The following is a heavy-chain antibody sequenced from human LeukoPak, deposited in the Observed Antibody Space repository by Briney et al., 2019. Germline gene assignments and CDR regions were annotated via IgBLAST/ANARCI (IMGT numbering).Heavy chain of an antibody. CDR1: GDSISAYY. J-gene: IGHJ1*01. V-gene: IGHV4-59*12. CDR2: IYYSGST. Sequence: SETLSLTCTVSGDSISAYYWSWVRQRPGQGLEWIGYIYYSGSTNYNTSLKSRVTIAVDTSKKHFFLSLSSVAAADTAFYWARAAGRCSGTTCYPEYFQHWGQGALVIVSS. CDR3: ARAAGRCSGTTCYPEYFQH. D-gene: IGHD1/OR15-1a*01.